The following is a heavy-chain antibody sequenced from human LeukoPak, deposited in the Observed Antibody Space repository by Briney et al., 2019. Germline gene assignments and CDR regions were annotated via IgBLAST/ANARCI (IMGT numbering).Heavy chain of an antibody. V-gene: IGHV4-59*08. Sequence: PSETLSLTCTVSGGSISGYYWNWIRQPPGKGLEWIGYIYYTGSTNYNPSLKSRVTTLVDTSRNQFSLRLSSVTAADTAVYYRAREYSSSSGRRAFDFWGQGTMVTVSS. J-gene: IGHJ3*01. D-gene: IGHD6-6*01. CDR1: GGSISGYY. CDR2: IYYTGST. CDR3: AREYSSSSGRRAFDF.